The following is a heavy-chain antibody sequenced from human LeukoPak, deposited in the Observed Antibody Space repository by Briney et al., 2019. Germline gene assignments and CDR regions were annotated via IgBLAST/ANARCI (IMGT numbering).Heavy chain of an antibody. V-gene: IGHV1-46*01. J-gene: IGHJ4*02. CDR1: GYTFTSYY. CDR3: ARFEAAGFFDY. D-gene: IGHD6-13*01. Sequence: VASVKVSCKASGYTFTSYYMHWVRQAPGQGLEWMGIINPSGGSTSYAQKFQGRVTMTRDTSTSTVYMELSSLRSDDTAVYYCARFEAAGFFDYWGQGTLVTVSS. CDR2: INPSGGST.